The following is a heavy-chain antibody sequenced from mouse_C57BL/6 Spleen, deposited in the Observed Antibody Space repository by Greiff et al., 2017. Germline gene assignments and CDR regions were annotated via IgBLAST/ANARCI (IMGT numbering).Heavy chain of an antibody. J-gene: IGHJ3*01. CDR2: ISSGSSTI. Sequence: EVNVVESGGGLVKPGGSLKLSCAASGFTFSDYGMHWVRQAPEKGLEWVAYISSGSSTIYYADTVKGRFTISRDNAKNTLFLQMTSLRSEDTAMYYCATTVVAPGFAYWGQGTLVTVSA. D-gene: IGHD1-1*01. CDR1: GFTFSDYG. V-gene: IGHV5-17*01. CDR3: ATTVVAPGFAY.